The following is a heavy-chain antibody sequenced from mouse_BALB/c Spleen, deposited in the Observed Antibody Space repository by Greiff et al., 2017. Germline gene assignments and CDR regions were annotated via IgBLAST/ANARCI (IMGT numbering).Heavy chain of an antibody. CDR1: GFTFSSYT. Sequence: EVKLMESGGGLVQPGGSLKLSCAASGFTFSSYTMSWVRQTPEKRLEWVAYISNGGGSTYYPDTVKGRFTISRDNAKNTLYLQMSSLKSEDTAMYYCARHGPGYAMDYWGQGTSVTVSS. CDR3: ARHGPGYAMDY. CDR2: ISNGGGST. J-gene: IGHJ4*01. V-gene: IGHV5-12-2*01.